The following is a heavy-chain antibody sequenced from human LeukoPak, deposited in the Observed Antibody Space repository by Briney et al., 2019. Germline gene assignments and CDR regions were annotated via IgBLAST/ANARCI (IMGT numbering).Heavy chain of an antibody. D-gene: IGHD7-27*01. CDR1: GYTFTGYY. CDR2: INPNSGGT. Sequence: ASVKVSFKASGYTFTGYYMHWVRQAPGQGPECMGWINPNSGGTNYAQKFQGRITMTRDTSISTAYMELSRLASDDTAIYFCARELGRNAFDIWGQGTVVTVSP. J-gene: IGHJ3*02. V-gene: IGHV1-2*02. CDR3: ARELGRNAFDI.